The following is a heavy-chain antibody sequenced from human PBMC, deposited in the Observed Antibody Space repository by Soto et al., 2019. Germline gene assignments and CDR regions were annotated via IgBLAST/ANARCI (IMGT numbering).Heavy chain of an antibody. CDR3: AKETYYYYGMDV. Sequence: EVQLLESGGGLVQPGGSLRLSCAASGFTFSSSTMNWVRQAPGKGLEWVSAIIDSGGYTYYADSVKGRFTISRDNSKNTLYLQMNRLRAEDTALYYCAKETYYYYGMDVWGQGTTVTVS. CDR2: IIDSGGYT. CDR1: GFTFSSST. J-gene: IGHJ6*02. V-gene: IGHV3-23*01.